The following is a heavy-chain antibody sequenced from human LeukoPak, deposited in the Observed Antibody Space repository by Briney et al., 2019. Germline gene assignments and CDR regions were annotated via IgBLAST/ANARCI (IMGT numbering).Heavy chain of an antibody. J-gene: IGHJ4*02. CDR3: VTSWVRQQRDF. CDR2: IEPDGSGK. V-gene: IGHV3-7*01. D-gene: IGHD3-10*01. CDR1: GFTFSSYA. Sequence: PGGSLRLSCAASGFTFSSYAMSWVRQAPGKGLEWVADIEPDGSGKTYVDSVKGRFSISRDNAQQSLYLQMDTLTAEDTAVYYCVTSWVRQQRDFWGQGILVTVSP.